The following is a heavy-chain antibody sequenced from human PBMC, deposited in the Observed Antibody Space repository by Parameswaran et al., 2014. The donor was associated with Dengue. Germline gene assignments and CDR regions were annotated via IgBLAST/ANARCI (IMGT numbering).Heavy chain of an antibody. Sequence: VRQMPGKGLEWMGIIYPGDSDTKYSPSFQGQVTISADKSISTAYLQWSSLKASDTAMYYCARHTVTTGGDYWGQGTLVTVSS. D-gene: IGHD4-17*01. CDR2: IYPGDSDT. CDR3: ARHTVTTGGDY. J-gene: IGHJ4*02. V-gene: IGHV5-51*01.